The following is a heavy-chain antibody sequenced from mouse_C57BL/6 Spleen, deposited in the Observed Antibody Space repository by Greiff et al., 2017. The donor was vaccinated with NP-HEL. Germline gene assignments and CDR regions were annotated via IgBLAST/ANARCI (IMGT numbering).Heavy chain of an antibody. CDR2: IWSGGST. CDR1: GFSLTSYG. CDR3: ARSPYSSGYAMDY. D-gene: IGHD3-2*02. Sequence: VQLQQSGPGLVQPSQSLSITCTVSGFSLTSYGVHWVRQSPGKGLEWLGVIWSGGSTDYNAAFISRLSISKDNSKSQVFFKMNSLQADDTAIYYCARSPYSSGYAMDYWGQGTSVTVSS. V-gene: IGHV2-2*01. J-gene: IGHJ4*01.